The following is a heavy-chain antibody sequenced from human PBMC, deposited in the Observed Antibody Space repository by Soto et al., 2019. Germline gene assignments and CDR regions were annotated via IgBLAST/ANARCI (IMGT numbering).Heavy chain of an antibody. CDR3: TRESFYDSSGYYLYYFDY. V-gene: IGHV3-49*04. CDR1: GFTFGDYA. CDR2: IRSKAYGGTT. D-gene: IGHD3-22*01. J-gene: IGHJ4*02. Sequence: PVGSLRLSCTASGFTFGDYAMSWVRQAPGKGLEWVGFIRSKAYGGTTEYAASVKGRFTISRDDSKSIAYLQMNSLKTEDTAVYYCTRESFYDSSGYYLYYFDYWGQGTLVTVSS.